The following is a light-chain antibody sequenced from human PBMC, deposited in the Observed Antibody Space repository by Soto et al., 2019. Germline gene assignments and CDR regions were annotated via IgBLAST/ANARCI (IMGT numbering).Light chain of an antibody. V-gene: IGKV1-39*01. J-gene: IGKJ1*01. CDR3: QQSYFTPPT. Sequence: IQLTQSPSSLSASEGDRVTITCRASQGISSYLAWYQQKPGKAPKLLIYAASTLQSGVPSRFSGTRSGTDFTLTISSLQPEDFATYYCQQSYFTPPTFGQGTKVDIK. CDR1: QGISSY. CDR2: AAS.